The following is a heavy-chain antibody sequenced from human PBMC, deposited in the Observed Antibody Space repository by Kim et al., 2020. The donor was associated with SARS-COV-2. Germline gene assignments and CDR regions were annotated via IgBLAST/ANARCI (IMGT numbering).Heavy chain of an antibody. Sequence: GGSLRLSCAASGFTFSSYDMHWVRQATGKGLEWVSAIGTAGDTYYPGSVKGRFTISRENAKNSLYLQMNSLRAGDTAVYYCARGRWYYDFWSGYKDGEYWFDPWGQGTLVPGPS. CDR2: IGTAGDT. V-gene: IGHV3-13*01. CDR3: ARGRWYYDFWSGYKDGEYWFDP. D-gene: IGHD3-3*01. J-gene: IGHJ5*02. CDR1: GFTFSSYD.